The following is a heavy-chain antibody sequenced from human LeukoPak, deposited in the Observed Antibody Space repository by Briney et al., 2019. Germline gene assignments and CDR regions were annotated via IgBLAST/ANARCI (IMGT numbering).Heavy chain of an antibody. CDR2: AYHRGST. CDR1: GYYISSGYY. V-gene: IGHV4-38-2*02. D-gene: IGHD2-21*02. J-gene: IGHJ4*02. CDR3: ARDHSGAYCGDDCYSGVTDY. Sequence: SETLSLTCTVSGYYISSGYYWGWIRQPPGKGLEWIGSAYHRGSTYYNPSLKSRVTISVDASRNQFSLKLSSVTAADAALYYCARDHSGAYCGDDCYSGVTDYWGPGTLVIVSS.